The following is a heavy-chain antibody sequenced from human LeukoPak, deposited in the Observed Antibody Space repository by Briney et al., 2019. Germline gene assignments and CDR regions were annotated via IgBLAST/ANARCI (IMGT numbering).Heavy chain of an antibody. Sequence: GRSLRLSCAASGFTVSSNYMSWVRQAPGKGLEWVSVIYSGGSTYYADSVKGRFTISRDNSKNTLYLQMNSLRAEDTAVYYCARETYYYDSSGYEGAYYFDYWGQGTLVTVSS. J-gene: IGHJ4*02. CDR2: IYSGGST. V-gene: IGHV3-53*01. CDR3: ARETYYYDSSGYEGAYYFDY. D-gene: IGHD3-22*01. CDR1: GFTVSSNY.